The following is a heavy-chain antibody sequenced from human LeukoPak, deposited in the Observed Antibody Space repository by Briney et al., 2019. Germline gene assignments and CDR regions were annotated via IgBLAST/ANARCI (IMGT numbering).Heavy chain of an antibody. D-gene: IGHD3-10*01. Sequence: SETLSLTCTVSGGSIRSGSYYWGCIRQPPGKGLEWIGSIHYNGSTCYNPSLGGRVIMSVDASKNQFSLKLTSVTAADTAMYYCARDRGVPRPYYFDQWGQGTLVTVSS. CDR1: GGSIRSGSYY. CDR3: ARDRGVPRPYYFDQ. J-gene: IGHJ4*02. CDR2: IHYNGST. V-gene: IGHV4-39*07.